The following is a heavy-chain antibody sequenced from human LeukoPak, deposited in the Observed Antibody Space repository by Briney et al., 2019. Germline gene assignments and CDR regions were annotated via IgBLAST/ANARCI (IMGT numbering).Heavy chain of an antibody. V-gene: IGHV3-23*01. CDR1: GLTLSNYG. CDR2: LSGSGGGT. CDR3: AKRGVVIRVFLVGFHKEAYYFDS. J-gene: IGHJ4*02. Sequence: GGSLRLSCAVSGLTLSNYGMSWVRQAPGKGLEWVAGLSGSGGGTNYADSVEGRFTISRDNPKNTMYLQMNSLRAEDTAVYFCAKRGVVIRVFLVGFHKEAYYFDSWGQGALVTVSS. D-gene: IGHD3-10*01.